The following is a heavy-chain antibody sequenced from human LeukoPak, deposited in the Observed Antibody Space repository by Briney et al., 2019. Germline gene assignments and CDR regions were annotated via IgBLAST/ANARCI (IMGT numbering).Heavy chain of an antibody. J-gene: IGHJ4*02. V-gene: IGHV3-74*01. CDR2: IDSDGSTA. CDR3: ASGYYYGDSFDY. D-gene: IGHD3-10*01. Sequence: PGGSLRLSCAASGFTFHNHWMHWVRQVPGEGLAWVARIDSDGSTANYADSVKGRFTIARDNAKNTLNLLMTSLRPDDTAIYYCASGYYYGDSFDYWGQGALVTVSS. CDR1: GFTFHNHW.